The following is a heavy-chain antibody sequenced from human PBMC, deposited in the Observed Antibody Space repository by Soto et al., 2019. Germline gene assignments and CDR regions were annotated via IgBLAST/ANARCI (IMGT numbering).Heavy chain of an antibody. Sequence: SETLSLTCTVSGGSVSSNSYSWGWIRQSPGKGLEWIATIYASENTYYNPSLLSRVTISVDTSKNEFSLRLTSVTAADTGVYYCARLNGYSLETKCHGYYGMDVWRQGTTVTVSS. J-gene: IGHJ6*02. CDR3: ARLNGYSLETKCHGYYGMDV. CDR2: IYASENT. CDR1: GGSVSSNSYS. D-gene: IGHD2-2*03. V-gene: IGHV4-39*01.